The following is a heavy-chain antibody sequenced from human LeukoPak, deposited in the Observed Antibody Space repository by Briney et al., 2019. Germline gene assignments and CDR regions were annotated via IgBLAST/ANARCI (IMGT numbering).Heavy chain of an antibody. D-gene: IGHD3-22*01. CDR2: IYSADTT. CDR1: GFTVSSNY. CDR3: ARSASGYYYVDFDS. V-gene: IGHV3-53*01. J-gene: IGHJ4*02. Sequence: PGRSLRLSCAASGFTVSSNYMSWVRQAPGKGLEWVSVIYSADTTYYADSVKGRFTISRDNSKNTLFLQMNSLRAEDSAVYYCARSASGYYYVDFDSWGQGTLVTVSS.